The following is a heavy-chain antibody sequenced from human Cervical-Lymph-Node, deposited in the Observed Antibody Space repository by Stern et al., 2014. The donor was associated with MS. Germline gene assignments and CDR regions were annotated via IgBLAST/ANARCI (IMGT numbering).Heavy chain of an antibody. D-gene: IGHD2-2*01. J-gene: IGHJ4*02. CDR2: VYFIGST. V-gene: IGHV4-61*08. CDR1: GASVSSGAFY. Sequence: VQLVESGPGLVEPSETLSLTCTASGASVSSGAFYWSWIRQPPGKGLEWIGYVYFIGSTSYSPSLKGRVTISLDTSKNQFSLNLRSVTAADTAVYYCARVYRSTPQIDYWGQGSLLTVSS. CDR3: ARVYRSTPQIDY.